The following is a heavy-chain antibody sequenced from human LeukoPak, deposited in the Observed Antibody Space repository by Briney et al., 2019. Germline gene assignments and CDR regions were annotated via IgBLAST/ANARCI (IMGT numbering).Heavy chain of an antibody. CDR2: ITGSGATT. D-gene: IGHD1-26*01. CDR3: AKDRSLAGAERLDY. V-gene: IGHV3-23*01. Sequence: GGSLRLSCAASGFTFRSYAMSWVRLAPGKGREWVSAITGSGATTYYADSVRGRFTISRDNSKNTLYLQMNGLRAEDTAVYYCAKDRSLAGAERLDYWGQGTLVTVSS. J-gene: IGHJ4*02. CDR1: GFTFRSYA.